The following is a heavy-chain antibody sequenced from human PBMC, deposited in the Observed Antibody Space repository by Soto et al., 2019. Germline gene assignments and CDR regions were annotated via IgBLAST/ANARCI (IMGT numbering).Heavy chain of an antibody. J-gene: IGHJ6*02. Sequence: QVQLVQSGAEVKKPGASVKVSCKASGYTFTSYGISWVRQAPGQGLEWMGWISAYNGNTNYAQKLQGRVTMTTDTSTSTAYMEMRSLRSDDTAVYYCAREGAYCSGGSCYSGGPYYYYGMDVWGQGTTVTVSS. D-gene: IGHD2-15*01. V-gene: IGHV1-18*01. CDR1: GYTFTSYG. CDR3: AREGAYCSGGSCYSGGPYYYYGMDV. CDR2: ISAYNGNT.